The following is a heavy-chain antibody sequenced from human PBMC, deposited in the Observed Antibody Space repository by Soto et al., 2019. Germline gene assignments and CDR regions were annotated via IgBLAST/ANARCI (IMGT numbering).Heavy chain of an antibody. V-gene: IGHV1-18*01. J-gene: IGHJ4*01. CDR2: INTYNGNT. Sequence: GASVKVSCKASGYTFNNYGISWVRQAPGQGFEWMGWINTYNGNTNYQQKFQDRVTLTADTPTSTAYMQRRSLRSDDTAVYYGARDADDSSGYFWG. D-gene: IGHD3-22*01. CDR3: ARDADDSSGYF. CDR1: GYTFNNYG.